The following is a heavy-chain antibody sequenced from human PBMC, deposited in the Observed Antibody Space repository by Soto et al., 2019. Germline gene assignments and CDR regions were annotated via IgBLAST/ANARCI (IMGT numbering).Heavy chain of an antibody. Sequence: GGSLRLSCAASVFPVSRNYMSWVRPAPGKGLEWVSVIYSGGSTYYADSVKGRFTISRDNSKNTLYLQMNSLRAEDTAVYYCARMGRGKITMVRGATTEYYYYGMDVWGQGTTVTVS. CDR3: ARMGRGKITMVRGATTEYYYYGMDV. J-gene: IGHJ6*02. V-gene: IGHV3-53*01. CDR2: IYSGGST. D-gene: IGHD3-10*01. CDR1: VFPVSRNY.